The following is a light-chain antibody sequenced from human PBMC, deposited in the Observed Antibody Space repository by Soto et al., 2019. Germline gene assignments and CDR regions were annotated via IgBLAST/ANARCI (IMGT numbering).Light chain of an antibody. Sequence: EIVLTQSPGTLSLSPGERATLSCRASQSVSSSYFAWYQQKPGQAPRLLIYGASNRATAIPDRFSGSGSGTDFTITISRLEPEDFAVYYCQQYDKSPWTFGQGTKVEIK. CDR3: QQYDKSPWT. CDR1: QSVSSSY. J-gene: IGKJ1*01. CDR2: GAS. V-gene: IGKV3-20*01.